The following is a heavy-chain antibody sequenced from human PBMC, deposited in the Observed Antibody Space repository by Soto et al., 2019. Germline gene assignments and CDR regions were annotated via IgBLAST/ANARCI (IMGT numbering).Heavy chain of an antibody. Sequence: EVQLLESGGGLVQPGGSLRLSCAASGFTFSSYAMSWVRQAPGKGLEWVSAISGSGGSTYYADSVKGRFTISRDNSKNTLYLQMNSLRAEDTAVYYCAKDVVLEWLFYTPTQYFQHWGQGTMVTVSS. J-gene: IGHJ1*01. CDR1: GFTFSSYA. CDR3: AKDVVLEWLFYTPTQYFQH. CDR2: ISGSGGST. D-gene: IGHD3-3*01. V-gene: IGHV3-23*01.